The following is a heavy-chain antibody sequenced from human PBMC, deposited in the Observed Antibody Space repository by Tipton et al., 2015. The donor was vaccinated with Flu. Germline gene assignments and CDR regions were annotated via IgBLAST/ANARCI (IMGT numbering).Heavy chain of an antibody. D-gene: IGHD2-15*01. Sequence: TLSLTCTVSGGSFRDYYWTWIRQSPGKGLEWIGGVNRYGNTNYNPSLKSLVTISIDTSKNQFYLFVTSVTAADTAVYFCAGHSAASGTFEYWGQGAPATVSS. CDR3: AGHSAASGTFEY. CDR1: GGSFRDYY. J-gene: IGHJ4*02. V-gene: IGHV4-34*01. CDR2: VNRYGNT.